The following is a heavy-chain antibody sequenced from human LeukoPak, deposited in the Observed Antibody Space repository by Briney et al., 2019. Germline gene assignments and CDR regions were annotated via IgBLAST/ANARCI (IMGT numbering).Heavy chain of an antibody. Sequence: GASVKVSCKASGYTFTAYYMHWVRQAPGQGLEWMGWINPNTGDTNSAERFQGRVTMTRDSSISTAYLELSRLTSDDTAAYYCARMSSSGYYSGYWGQGTLVTVSS. CDR3: ARMSSSGYYSGY. V-gene: IGHV1-2*02. CDR2: INPNTGDT. J-gene: IGHJ4*02. CDR1: GYTFTAYY. D-gene: IGHD3-22*01.